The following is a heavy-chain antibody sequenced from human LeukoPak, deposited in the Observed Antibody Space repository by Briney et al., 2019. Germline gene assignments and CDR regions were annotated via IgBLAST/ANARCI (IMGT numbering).Heavy chain of an antibody. CDR2: ISYDGSNK. V-gene: IGHV3-30-3*01. D-gene: IGHD6-13*01. Sequence: GRSLRLSCAASGFTFSSYAMHWVRQAPGKGLEWVAVISYDGSNKYYADSVKGRFTISRDNSKNTLYLQMNSLRAEDTAVYYCARRYSSSWSRFDYWGQGTLVTVSS. J-gene: IGHJ4*02. CDR1: GFTFSSYA. CDR3: ARRYSSSWSRFDY.